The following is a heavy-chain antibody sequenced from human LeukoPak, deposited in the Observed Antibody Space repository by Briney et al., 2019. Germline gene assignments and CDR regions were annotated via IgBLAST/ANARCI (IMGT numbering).Heavy chain of an antibody. CDR2: INPNSGGT. D-gene: IGHD6-13*01. J-gene: IGHJ4*02. CDR3: ARGRMGIAAAGMGY. CDR1: GYTFTGYY. Sequence: GASVKVSCKASGYTFTGYYMHWVRQTPGQGLEWMGWINPNSGGTNYAQKFQGRVTMTRDTSISTAYMELSRLRSDDTAVYYCARGRMGIAAAGMGYWGQGTLVTVSS. V-gene: IGHV1-2*02.